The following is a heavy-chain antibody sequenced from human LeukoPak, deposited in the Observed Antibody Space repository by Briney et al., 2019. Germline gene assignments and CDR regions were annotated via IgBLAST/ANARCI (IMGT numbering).Heavy chain of an antibody. J-gene: IGHJ5*02. V-gene: IGHV1-8*01. Sequence: ASVKVSCTASGYTFTSYDINWVRQATGQGLEWMGWMNPNSGNTGYAQKFQGRVTMTRNTSISTAYMELSSLRSEDTAVYYCARVRTYCSGGSCYSNWFDPWGQGTLVTVSS. CDR1: GYTFTSYD. D-gene: IGHD2-15*01. CDR3: ARVRTYCSGGSCYSNWFDP. CDR2: MNPNSGNT.